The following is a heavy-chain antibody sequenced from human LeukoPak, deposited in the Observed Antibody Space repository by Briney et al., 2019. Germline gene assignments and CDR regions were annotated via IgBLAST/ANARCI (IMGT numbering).Heavy chain of an antibody. Sequence: SETPSLTCAVYGGSFSGYYWSWIRQPPGKGLEWIGEINHSGSTNYNPSIKSRVTISVDTSKNQFSLKLSSVTAADTAVYYCARGRRSRGYSYGYYYYMDVWGKGTTVTVSS. CDR3: ARGRRSRGYSYGYYYYMDV. CDR1: GGSFSGYY. V-gene: IGHV4-34*01. D-gene: IGHD5-18*01. J-gene: IGHJ6*03. CDR2: INHSGST.